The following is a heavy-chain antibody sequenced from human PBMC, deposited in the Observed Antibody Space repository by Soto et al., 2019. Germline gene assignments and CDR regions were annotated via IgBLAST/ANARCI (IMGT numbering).Heavy chain of an antibody. CDR3: ARVSSEYYYDSSGPSGWFDP. Sequence: GESLTVSGKDSGYSFTGYEVNWVVQMPDKVLEWMGSIDGRDSYTNYSPSFQGHVTISADKSISTAYLQWSSLKASDTAMYYCARVSSEYYYDSSGPSGWFDPWGQRPMGTVSS. CDR1: GYSFTGYE. J-gene: IGHJ5*02. V-gene: IGHV5-10-1*01. D-gene: IGHD3-22*01. CDR2: IDGRDSYT.